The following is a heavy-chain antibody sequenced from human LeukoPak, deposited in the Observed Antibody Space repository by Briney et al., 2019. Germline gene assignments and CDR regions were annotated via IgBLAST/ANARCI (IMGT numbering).Heavy chain of an antibody. CDR1: GFTFSNYW. J-gene: IGHJ4*02. CDR3: ARDMETATISGFDY. CDR2: INSDGTTT. D-gene: IGHD5-24*01. Sequence: PGGSLRLSCAASGFTFSNYWMHWVRQAPGKGLVWVSRINSDGTTTTYADSLKGRFTISRDNAKNTLYLQMNSLRAEDTAVYYCARDMETATISGFDYWGQGTLVTVSS. V-gene: IGHV3-74*01.